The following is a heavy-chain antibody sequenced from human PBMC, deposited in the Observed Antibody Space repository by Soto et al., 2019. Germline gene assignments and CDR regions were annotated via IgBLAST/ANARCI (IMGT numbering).Heavy chain of an antibody. CDR3: ARDPRFGYYDY. V-gene: IGHV1-3*01. CDR2: INVVNGDT. J-gene: IGHJ4*02. Sequence: QVQLLQSGAEVKKPGASVKVTCKASGFTFTRYAVHWVRQAPGQRLEWLGWINVVNGDTKYSQNFDGRVTITRDTSASTAYMDLSSLKSEDTAVYYCARDPRFGYYDYWGQGTLVTVSS. D-gene: IGHD3-22*01. CDR1: GFTFTRYA.